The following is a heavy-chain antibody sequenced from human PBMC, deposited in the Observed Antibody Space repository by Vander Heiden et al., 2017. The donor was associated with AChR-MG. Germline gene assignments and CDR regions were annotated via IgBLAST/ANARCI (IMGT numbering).Heavy chain of an antibody. D-gene: IGHD3-16*01. CDR1: GFTFRSYG. Sequence: QVQLVESGGGVVPPGRSLSLSCAASGFTFRSYGMPGVRQAPGKGLEWVAVIWYDGSNKYYADSVKGRFTISRDNSKNTLYLQMNSLRAEDTAVYYCARDLLNYDYVWGTHPGGLDYWGQGTLVTVSS. CDR3: ARDLLNYDYVWGTHPGGLDY. V-gene: IGHV3-33*01. J-gene: IGHJ4*02. CDR2: IWYDGSNK.